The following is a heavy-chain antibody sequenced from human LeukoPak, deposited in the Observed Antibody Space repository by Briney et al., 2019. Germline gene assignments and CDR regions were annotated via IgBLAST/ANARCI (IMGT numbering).Heavy chain of an antibody. CDR1: GFTFSNYA. V-gene: IGHV3-23*01. Sequence: GGSLRLSCAASGFTFSNYAMSWVRQAPGKGLEWVSSISASGGSTYYADSVKGRFTISRDNSKNTLSLQMNSLTAEDMAVYYCASPATQLRGVIWPVPDYWGQGTLVTVSS. J-gene: IGHJ4*02. CDR2: ISASGGST. D-gene: IGHD3-10*01. CDR3: ASPATQLRGVIWPVPDY.